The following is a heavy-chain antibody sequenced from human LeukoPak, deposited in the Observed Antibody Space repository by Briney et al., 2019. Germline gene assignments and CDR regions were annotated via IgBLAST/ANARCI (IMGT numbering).Heavy chain of an antibody. CDR1: GFTFDDYT. CDR2: ISWDGGST. D-gene: IGHD3-3*01. V-gene: IGHV3-43*01. J-gene: IGHJ4*02. CDR3: AKDKGAGYDFWSGYYPDY. Sequence: GGSLRLSCAASGFTFDDYTMHWVRQAPGKGLGWVSLISWDGGSTYYADSVKGRFTISRDNSKNSLYLQMNSLRTEDTALYYCAKDKGAGYDFWSGYYPDYWGQGTLVTVSS.